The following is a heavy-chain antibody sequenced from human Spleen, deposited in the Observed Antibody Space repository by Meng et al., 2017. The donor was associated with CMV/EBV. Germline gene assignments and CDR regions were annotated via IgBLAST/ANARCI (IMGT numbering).Heavy chain of an antibody. D-gene: IGHD1-1*01. J-gene: IGHJ3*02. CDR2: INPNTGVT. CDR3: AKSTGAYPGGAIDI. V-gene: IGHV1-2*02. CDR1: EYTFTDYY. Sequence: ASVKVPCKASEYTFTDYYIHWVRQAPGQALEWMAWINPNTGVTVYAQHLQGNVTMTRDTSISTVYMDVSTLRSDDTAVYYCAKSTGAYPGGAIDIWGQGTMVTVSS.